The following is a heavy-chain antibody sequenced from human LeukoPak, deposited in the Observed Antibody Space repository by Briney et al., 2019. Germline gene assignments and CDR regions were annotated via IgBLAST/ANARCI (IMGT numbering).Heavy chain of an antibody. Sequence: TGGSLRLSCAASEFSVGSNYMTWVRQAPGKGLEWVSAISGSGGSTYYADSVKGRFTISRDNSKNTLYLQMNSLRAEDTAVYYCAKVPSKKQWLVYYYYMDVWGKGTTVTVSS. V-gene: IGHV3-23*01. CDR3: AKVPSKKQWLVYYYYMDV. D-gene: IGHD6-19*01. J-gene: IGHJ6*03. CDR1: EFSVGSNY. CDR2: ISGSGGST.